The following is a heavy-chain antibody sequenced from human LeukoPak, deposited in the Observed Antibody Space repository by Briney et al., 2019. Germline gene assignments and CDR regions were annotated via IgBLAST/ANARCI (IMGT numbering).Heavy chain of an antibody. CDR3: ARVWGSV. CDR1: GGSISSGVCY. D-gene: IGHD3-16*01. CDR2: IYYSGST. V-gene: IGHV4-30-4*02. J-gene: IGHJ4*02. Sequence: SETLSLTCTVSGGSISSGVCYWSWIRQPPGKGLGWMGYIYYSGSTYYNPSLRGRVTISVDTSKNQFSLKLSSVTAAAAAVYYCARVWGSVWGQGTLVTVSS.